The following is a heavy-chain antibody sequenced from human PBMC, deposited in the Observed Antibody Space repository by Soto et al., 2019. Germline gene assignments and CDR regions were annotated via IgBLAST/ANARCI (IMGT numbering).Heavy chain of an antibody. CDR2: ISWNSGTI. V-gene: IGHV3-9*01. J-gene: IGHJ4*02. D-gene: IGHD3-22*01. CDR1: GFTFDDYA. Sequence: GGSLRLSCGASGFTFDDYAMHWVRQTPGKGLEWVSGISWNSGTIGYADSVKGRFTISRDNAKNSLYLQMNSLRADDTAFYYCAKGSGIYYDSSGYYFEYWGQGVPVTVSS. CDR3: AKGSGIYYDSSGYYFEY.